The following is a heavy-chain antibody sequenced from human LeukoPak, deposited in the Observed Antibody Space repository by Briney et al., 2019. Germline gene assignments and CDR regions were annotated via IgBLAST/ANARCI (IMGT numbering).Heavy chain of an antibody. Sequence: SETLSLTCTVSGGSISSYYWSWIRQPAGKGLEWIGRIYTSGSTNYNPSLKSRVTMSVDTSKNQFSLKLSSVTAADTAVYYCARVRYGSGSLNAFDIWGQGTMVTVSS. D-gene: IGHD3-10*01. V-gene: IGHV4-4*07. CDR2: IYTSGST. J-gene: IGHJ3*02. CDR3: ARVRYGSGSLNAFDI. CDR1: GGSISSYY.